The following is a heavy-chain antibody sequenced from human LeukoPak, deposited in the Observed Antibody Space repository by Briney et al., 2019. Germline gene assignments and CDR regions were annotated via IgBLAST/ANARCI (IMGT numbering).Heavy chain of an antibody. CDR2: ISWNSGSI. J-gene: IGHJ4*02. CDR1: GFTFSSYA. CDR3: AKEGRTAMVKGFFDY. D-gene: IGHD5-18*01. Sequence: GGSLRLSCAASGFTFSSYAMHWVRQAPGKGLEWVSGISWNSGSIGYADSVKGRFTISRDNAKNSLYLQMNSLRAEDTALYYCAKEGRTAMVKGFFDYWGQGTLVTVSS. V-gene: IGHV3-9*01.